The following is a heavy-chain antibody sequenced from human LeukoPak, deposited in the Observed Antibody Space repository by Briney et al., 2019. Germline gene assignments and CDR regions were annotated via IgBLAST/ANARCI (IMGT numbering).Heavy chain of an antibody. CDR2: ISSSSSTI. CDR1: GFTVSSNY. V-gene: IGHV3-48*01. CDR3: ARDTIFGVVIMENNWFDP. D-gene: IGHD3-3*01. J-gene: IGHJ5*02. Sequence: PGGSLRLSCAASGFTVSSNYMNWVRQAPGKGLEWVSYISSSSSTIYYADSVKGRFTISRDNAKNSLYLQMNSLRAEDTAVYYCARDTIFGVVIMENNWFDPWGQGTLVTVSS.